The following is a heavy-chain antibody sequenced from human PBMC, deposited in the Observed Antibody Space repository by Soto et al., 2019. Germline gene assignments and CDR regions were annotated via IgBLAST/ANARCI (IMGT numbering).Heavy chain of an antibody. CDR1: GFTFTSYS. Sequence: GSLRLSCAASGFTFTSYSMNWVRQAPGQGLEWVSYITSKSTTIKYADSVKGRFTVSRDNAKNSLYLQLNSLRDEDTAVYYCAREMGACSDSRCYPGPYDSWGQGTLVTVSS. D-gene: IGHD3-16*01. CDR3: AREMGACSDSRCYPGPYDS. V-gene: IGHV3-48*02. J-gene: IGHJ5*02. CDR2: ITSKSTTI.